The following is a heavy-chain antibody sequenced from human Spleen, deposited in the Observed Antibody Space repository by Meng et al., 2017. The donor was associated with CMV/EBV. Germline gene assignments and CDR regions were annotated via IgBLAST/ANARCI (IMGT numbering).Heavy chain of an antibody. CDR3: ARVKRYCTGGTYSSTGYYGMDV. CDR1: GYNFTGYY. J-gene: IGHJ6*02. V-gene: IGHV1-2*02. D-gene: IGHD2-8*02. Sequence: ASVKVSCKASGYNFTGYYIHWVRQAPGQGLEWMGWINPNSGGTNYAQKFQGRITMTGDTSITTAYMELSRLRSDDMAVYHCARVKRYCTGGTYSSTGYYGMDVWGQGTTVTVSS. CDR2: INPNSGGT.